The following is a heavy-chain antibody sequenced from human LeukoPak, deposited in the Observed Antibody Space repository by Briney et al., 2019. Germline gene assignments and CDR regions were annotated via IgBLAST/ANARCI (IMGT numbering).Heavy chain of an antibody. CDR2: IKQDGSQK. CDR1: GFTFSSYW. V-gene: IGHV3-7*03. Sequence: PGGSLRLSCAASGFTFSSYWMSWFRQAPGKGLEWVANIKQDGSQKFSADSVKGRFTISRDNAKNSLYLQMNSLRVEDTAVYYCARDWFDGDYDRFDYWGQGTLVTVSS. CDR3: ARDWFDGDYDRFDY. J-gene: IGHJ4*02. D-gene: IGHD4-17*01.